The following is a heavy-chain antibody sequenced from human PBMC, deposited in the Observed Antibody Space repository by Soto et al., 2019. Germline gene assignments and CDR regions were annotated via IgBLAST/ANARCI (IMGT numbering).Heavy chain of an antibody. CDR3: ARGTPCGGDCYRWFDP. D-gene: IGHD2-21*02. CDR2: INHSGST. Sequence: PSETLSLTCAVCGGPFSGYYWSWIRQPPGKGLEWIGEINHSGSTNYNPSLKSRVTISVDTSKNQFSLKLSSVTAADTAVYYCARGTPCGGDCYRWFDPWGQGTLVTV. CDR1: GGPFSGYY. V-gene: IGHV4-34*01. J-gene: IGHJ5*02.